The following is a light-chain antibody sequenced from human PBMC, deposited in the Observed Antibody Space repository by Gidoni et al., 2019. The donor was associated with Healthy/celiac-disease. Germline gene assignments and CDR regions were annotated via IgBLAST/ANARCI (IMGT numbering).Light chain of an antibody. CDR3: SSYTSSSTLEV. CDR2: DVS. CDR1: SSDVGGYNY. J-gene: IGLJ3*02. V-gene: IGLV2-14*01. Sequence: QSALTHPASVSGSPGRSITISCTGTSSDVGGYNYVSWYQQHPGKAPKLMIYDVSNRPSGVSNRFSGSKSGNTASLTISGLQAEDEADYYCSSYTSSSTLEVFGGGTKLTVL.